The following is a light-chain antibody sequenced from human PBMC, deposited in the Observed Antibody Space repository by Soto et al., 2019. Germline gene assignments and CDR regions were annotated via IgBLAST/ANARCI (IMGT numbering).Light chain of an antibody. CDR3: QQRNNWPPIT. CDR1: QSVRRY. Sequence: DIVLTKSPVTLSLSPGERATLSFRTSQSVRRYLAWYQQKPGQAPRLLIYDASTRATGIPARFSGSGSETDFTLTITSLEPEDLAVYYCQQRNNWPPITVGQGTRLEIK. J-gene: IGKJ5*01. CDR2: DAS. V-gene: IGKV3-11*01.